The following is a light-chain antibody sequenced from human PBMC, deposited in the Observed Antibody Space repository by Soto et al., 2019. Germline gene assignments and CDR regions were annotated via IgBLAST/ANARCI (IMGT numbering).Light chain of an antibody. CDR3: QQYGSSPPYT. J-gene: IGKJ2*01. CDR2: GAS. V-gene: IGKV3-20*01. CDR1: QSVSSSY. Sequence: EMVLTQSPGTLSLSPGERATHSCRASQSVSSSYLAWYQQRPGQAPRLLIYGASSRATGIPERFSGSASGTDFTLTISRLEAEDFAVYFCQQYGSSPPYTFGQGTKLEIK.